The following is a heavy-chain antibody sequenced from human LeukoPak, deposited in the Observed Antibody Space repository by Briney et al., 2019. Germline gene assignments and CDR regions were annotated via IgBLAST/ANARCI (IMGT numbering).Heavy chain of an antibody. J-gene: IGHJ3*02. D-gene: IGHD3-16*01. CDR2: IYYSGST. Sequence: SETLSLTCTVSGGSVSSGSYYWSWIRQPPGKGLEWIGYIYYSGSTNYNPSLKSRVTISVDTSKNQFSLKLSSVTAADTAVYYCARDLRIQDAFDIWGQGTMVTVPS. CDR3: ARDLRIQDAFDI. V-gene: IGHV4-61*01. CDR1: GGSVSSGSYY.